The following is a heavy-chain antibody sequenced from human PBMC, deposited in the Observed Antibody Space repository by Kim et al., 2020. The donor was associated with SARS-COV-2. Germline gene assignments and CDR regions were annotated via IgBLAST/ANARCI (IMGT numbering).Heavy chain of an antibody. Sequence: NYNPSLKSRVTISVDKSKNQFSLKLSSVTAADTAVYYCAREDGSGSYYIHWGQGTLVTVSS. J-gene: IGHJ4*02. CDR3: AREDGSGSYYIH. D-gene: IGHD3-10*01. V-gene: IGHV4-4*02.